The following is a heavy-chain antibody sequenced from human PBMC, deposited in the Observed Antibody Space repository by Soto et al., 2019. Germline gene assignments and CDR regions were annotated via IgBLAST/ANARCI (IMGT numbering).Heavy chain of an antibody. CDR2: IRGNGDPP. V-gene: IGHV3-64D*06. Sequence: GGSLRLSCSATGFTFSSYSMHWVRQAPGKGLEYVSGIRGNGDPPFYADSVKGRFTISRDNSKNTLYLQMSSLSADDTAVYYCVKSRGGNNFDFFDWGQGALVTVSS. J-gene: IGHJ4*02. CDR3: VKSRGGNNFDFFD. D-gene: IGHD5-12*01. CDR1: GFTFSSYS.